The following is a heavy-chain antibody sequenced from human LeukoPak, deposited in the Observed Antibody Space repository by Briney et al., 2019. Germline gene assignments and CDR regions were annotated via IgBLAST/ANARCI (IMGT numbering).Heavy chain of an antibody. CDR2: IYHRGNP. J-gene: IGHJ3*02. Sequence: SETLSLTCTDSGDSISSYFWSWIRQPPGKGLEGIGYIYHRGNPNYHPSLKRRVTMSVDTSKNHFSLKLSSVTAADTAVYYCARHGSGGRAFDIWGQGTMVTVSS. D-gene: IGHD3-10*01. CDR3: ARHGSGGRAFDI. V-gene: IGHV4-59*08. CDR1: GDSISSYF.